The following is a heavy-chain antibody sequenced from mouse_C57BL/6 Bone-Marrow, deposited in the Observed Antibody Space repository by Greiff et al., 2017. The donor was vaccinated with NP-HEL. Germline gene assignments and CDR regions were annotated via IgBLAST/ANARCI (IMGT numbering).Heavy chain of an antibody. CDR2: IDPENGDT. Sequence: VQLQQSGAELVRPGASVKLSCTASGFNIKDDHMHWVKQRPEQGLEWIGWIDPENGDTEYASKFQGKATITADTSSNTAYLQLSSLTSEDTAVYYCTTVITRAYWGQGTLVTVSA. CDR1: GFNIKDDH. CDR3: TTVITRAY. J-gene: IGHJ3*01. D-gene: IGHD1-1*01. V-gene: IGHV14-4*01.